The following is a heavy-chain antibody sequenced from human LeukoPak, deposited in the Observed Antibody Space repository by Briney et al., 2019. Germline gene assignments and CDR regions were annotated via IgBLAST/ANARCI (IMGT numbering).Heavy chain of an antibody. CDR1: GYTFTSFG. D-gene: IGHD3-10*01. J-gene: IGHJ4*02. CDR2: SSAYNGDT. V-gene: IGHV1-18*01. Sequence: GASVKVSCKASGYTFTSFGISWVRQAPGQGLEWMGWSSAYNGDTKYAQKFQGRVTMTTDTSTSTAYMELRSLRSDDTAVFYCTRDLGTYTSYSSIFFDYWGQGTLVTVSS. CDR3: TRDLGTYTSYSSIFFDY.